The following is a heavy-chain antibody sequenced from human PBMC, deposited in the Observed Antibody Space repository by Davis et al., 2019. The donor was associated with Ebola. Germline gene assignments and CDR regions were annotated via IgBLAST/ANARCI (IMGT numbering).Heavy chain of an antibody. Sequence: SVKVSCKGSGDTFSTSTISWVRQAPGQGLEWMGRIIPILEIANYAQKFQGRLTITADKSTNTAYMELSSLRSEDTAVYYCARSEGYNYGVDYWGQGTLVTVSS. CDR2: IIPILEIA. D-gene: IGHD5-18*01. J-gene: IGHJ4*02. CDR1: GDTFSTST. CDR3: ARSEGYNYGVDY. V-gene: IGHV1-69*02.